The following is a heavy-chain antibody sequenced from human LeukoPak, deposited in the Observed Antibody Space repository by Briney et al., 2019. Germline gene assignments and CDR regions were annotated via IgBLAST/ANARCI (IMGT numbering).Heavy chain of an antibody. CDR3: ARSQSGDSSGYYLFGYYYYYMDA. CDR1: GGSISSYY. Sequence: PSETLSLTCTVSGGSISSYYWSWIRQPPGKGLEWIGYIYYSGSTNYNPSLKSRVTISVDTSKNQFSLKLSSVTAADTAVYYCARSQSGDSSGYYLFGYYYYYMDAWGKGTTVTISS. D-gene: IGHD3-22*01. J-gene: IGHJ6*03. V-gene: IGHV4-59*01. CDR2: IYYSGST.